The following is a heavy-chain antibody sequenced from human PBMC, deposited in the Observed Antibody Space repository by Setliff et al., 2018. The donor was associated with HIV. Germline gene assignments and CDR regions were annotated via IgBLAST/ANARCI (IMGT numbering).Heavy chain of an antibody. V-gene: IGHV1-18*01. CDR3: ATPGVGAGAFGI. J-gene: IGHJ3*02. CDR1: GYSSHTYG. CDR2: VRGYSGKT. D-gene: IGHD2-8*01. Sequence: ASVKVSCKASGYSSHTYGFSWVRQVSGQGLEWLGWVRGYSGKTKYAENFQDRLTLTTDASTGTGFMELRGLRSDDTAVYYCATPGVGAGAFGIWGRGTMVTVSS.